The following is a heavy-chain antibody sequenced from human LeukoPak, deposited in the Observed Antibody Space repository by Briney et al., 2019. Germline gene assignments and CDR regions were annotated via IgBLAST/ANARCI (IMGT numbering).Heavy chain of an antibody. CDR1: GFTFSSYA. CDR3: ARLEYV. Sequence: PGGSLRLSCAASGFTFSSYAMSWVRQAPGKGLEWVSVIYSGGSTYYADSVKGRFTISRDNSKNTLYLQMNSLRAEDTAVYYCARLEYVWGQGTTVTVSS. CDR2: IYSGGST. V-gene: IGHV3-53*01. J-gene: IGHJ6*02.